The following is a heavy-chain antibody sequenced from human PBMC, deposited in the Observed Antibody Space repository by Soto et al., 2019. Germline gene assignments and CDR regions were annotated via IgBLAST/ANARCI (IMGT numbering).Heavy chain of an antibody. Sequence: GGSLRLSCAASGFTFSSYAMHWVRQAPGKGLEWVAVISYDGSNKYYADSVKGRFTISRDNSKNTLYLQMNSLRAEDTAVYYCARATTVTTDFDYWGQGTLVTVSS. D-gene: IGHD4-4*01. J-gene: IGHJ4*02. V-gene: IGHV3-30-3*01. CDR2: ISYDGSNK. CDR3: ARATTVTTDFDY. CDR1: GFTFSSYA.